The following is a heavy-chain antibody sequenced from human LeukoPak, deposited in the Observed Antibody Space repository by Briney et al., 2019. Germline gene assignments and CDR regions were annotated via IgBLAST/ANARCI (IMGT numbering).Heavy chain of an antibody. CDR2: ISFDGSYK. J-gene: IGHJ6*03. D-gene: IGHD3-3*01. CDR3: ARLNYDFWSGVWEGYYMDV. Sequence: PGGSLRLSCAASGFTFSSYGIRWVRQAPGKGLEWMAIISFDGSYKYYVGSVKGRFTISRDNSKNTVYLQMNSLRGEDTAVYYCARLNYDFWSGVWEGYYMDVWGKGTTVTVSS. V-gene: IGHV3-30*03. CDR1: GFTFSSYG.